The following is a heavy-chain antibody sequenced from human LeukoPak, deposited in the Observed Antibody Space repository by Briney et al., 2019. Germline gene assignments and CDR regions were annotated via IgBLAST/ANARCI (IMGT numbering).Heavy chain of an antibody. CDR2: ISWNSGSI. CDR1: GFTFDDYA. J-gene: IGHJ6*03. V-gene: IGHV3-9*01. D-gene: IGHD4-17*01. Sequence: PGRSLRLSCAASGFTFDDYAMHWVRQAPGKGLEWGSGISWNSGSIGYADSVQGRFTISRDNAKNSLYLQMNSLRAEDTALYYCAKGGRMTVTTSSYYYMDVWGKGTTVTVSS. CDR3: AKGGRMTVTTSSYYYMDV.